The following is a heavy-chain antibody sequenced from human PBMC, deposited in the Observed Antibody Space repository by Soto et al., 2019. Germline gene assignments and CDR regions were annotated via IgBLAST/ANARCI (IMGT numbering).Heavy chain of an antibody. D-gene: IGHD1-26*01. Sequence: SGGSPRLCCAACGVTVSVYSTAWVRQAPGKGLEFISFMTDNGAIMHYADSVKGRFTSFRDSARRSLYLQMDSLRVEDTAVYYCARLPRTGSPRYYFASRGHGTLVPVFS. CDR3: ARLPRTGSPRYYFAS. J-gene: IGHJ4*01. V-gene: IGHV3-11*01. CDR2: MTDNGAIM. CDR1: GVTVSVYS.